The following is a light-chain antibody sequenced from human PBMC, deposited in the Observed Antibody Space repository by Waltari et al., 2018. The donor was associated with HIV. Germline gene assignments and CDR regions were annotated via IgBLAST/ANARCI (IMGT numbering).Light chain of an antibody. CDR3: GTWDKTLSVGV. CDR2: EKI. J-gene: IGLJ3*02. Sequence: QFVLTQPPSVSAAPGQKVNISCSGSSSNIGNDFVSWYQVLPGAAPKLLIYEKIKRPSDIPERVSGSKSGTSATLAITGLQTGDEADYYCGTWDKTLSVGVFGGGTKLTVL. CDR1: SSNIGNDF. V-gene: IGLV1-51*01.